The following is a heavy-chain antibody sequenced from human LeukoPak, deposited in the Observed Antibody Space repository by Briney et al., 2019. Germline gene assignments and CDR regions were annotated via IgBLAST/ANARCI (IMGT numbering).Heavy chain of an antibody. V-gene: IGHV3-48*04. CDR1: GFTFSSYS. CDR3: ASTHYYYYCMDV. J-gene: IGHJ6*03. Sequence: GGSLRLSCAASGFTFSSYSMIWVRQAPGRGLEWVSYISSSSSTVYYADSVKGRFTISRDNAKNSLYLQMSSLRAEDTAVYYCASTHYYYYCMDVWGKGTSVTVSS. CDR2: ISSSSSTV.